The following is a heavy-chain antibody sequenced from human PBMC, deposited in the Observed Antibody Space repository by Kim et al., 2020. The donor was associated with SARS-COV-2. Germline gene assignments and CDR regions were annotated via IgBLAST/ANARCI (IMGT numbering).Heavy chain of an antibody. J-gene: IGHJ3*02. Sequence: GRFTISRDNAKNSLYLEMNSLRDEDTAVYYCASQEISECGGDCYSRAFDIWGQGTMVTVSS. CDR3: ASQEISECGGDCYSRAFDI. V-gene: IGHV3-48*02. D-gene: IGHD2-21*01.